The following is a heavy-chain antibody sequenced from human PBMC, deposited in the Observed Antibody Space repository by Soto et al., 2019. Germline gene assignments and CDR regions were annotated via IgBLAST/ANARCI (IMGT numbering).Heavy chain of an antibody. J-gene: IGHJ4*02. D-gene: IGHD3-3*01. CDR2: IYWDDDK. CDR3: AHRILRTVFGLVTTTAIYFDF. Sequence: QITLNESGPTVVKPAETLTLTCTFSGFSLTTSGVGVGWIRQSPGKAPEWLALIYWDDDKRYSASLKSRLTITKDTAKNQVVLTMASVDPADTATYYCAHRILRTVFGLVTTTAIYFDFWCQGTPVVVSS. V-gene: IGHV2-5*02. CDR1: GFSLTTSGVG.